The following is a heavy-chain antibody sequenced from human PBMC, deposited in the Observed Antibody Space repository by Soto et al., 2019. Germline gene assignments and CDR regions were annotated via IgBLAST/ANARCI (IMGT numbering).Heavy chain of an antibody. Sequence: VQLVKSGGGLVKPGGSLRLSCAASGFTFSSYSMNWVRQAPGKGLEWVSSISSSSSYIYYPDSVKGRFTISRDNAKNSLYLQMNSLRAEDTAVYYCARVTKGGYYFDYWGQGTLVTVSS. CDR2: ISSSSSYI. D-gene: IGHD3-16*01. V-gene: IGHV3-21*01. CDR1: GFTFSSYS. CDR3: ARVTKGGYYFDY. J-gene: IGHJ4*02.